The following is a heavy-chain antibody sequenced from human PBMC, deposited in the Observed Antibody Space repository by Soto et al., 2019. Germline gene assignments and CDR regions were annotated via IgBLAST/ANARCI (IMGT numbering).Heavy chain of an antibody. V-gene: IGHV4-31*03. CDR2: IYYSGST. Sequence: QVQLQESGPGLVKPSQTLSLTCTVSGGSISSGGYYWSWIRQHPGKGLEWIGYIYYSGSTYYNPSLKGRVTHSVDPSKNQFSRKLSSVTAADTAVYYCARVMVRGVTYWYFDLWGRGTLVTVSS. CDR3: ARVMVRGVTYWYFDL. CDR1: GGSISSGGYY. D-gene: IGHD3-10*01. J-gene: IGHJ2*01.